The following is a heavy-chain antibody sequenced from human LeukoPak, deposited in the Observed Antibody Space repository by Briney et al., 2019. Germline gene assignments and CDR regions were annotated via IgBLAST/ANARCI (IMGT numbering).Heavy chain of an antibody. CDR2: INPNSGGT. CDR3: ALISSSWYGVDY. J-gene: IGHJ4*02. D-gene: IGHD6-13*01. V-gene: IGHV1-2*02. CDR1: GYTFTGYY. Sequence: ASVKVSCKASGYTFTGYYMHWVRQAPGQGLEWMGWINPNSGGTNYAQKFQGRVTMTRDTSISTAYMELSRLRSDDTAVYYCALISSSWYGVDYWGQGTLVTVSS.